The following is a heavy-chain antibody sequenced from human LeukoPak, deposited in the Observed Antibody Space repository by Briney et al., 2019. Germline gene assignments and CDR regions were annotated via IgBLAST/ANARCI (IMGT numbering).Heavy chain of an antibody. Sequence: PGGSLRLSCAASGFTFSSYWMSWVRQAPGKGLEWVAFISWDGTKKSYGDSVKGRFTISRDNLKNTLYLHLDSLRVEDTAVYYCSRNPEMQYWFDPWGQGSLVSVSS. CDR1: GFTFSSYW. CDR3: SRNPEMQYWFDP. V-gene: IGHV3-30*03. D-gene: IGHD5-24*01. CDR2: ISWDGTKK. J-gene: IGHJ5*02.